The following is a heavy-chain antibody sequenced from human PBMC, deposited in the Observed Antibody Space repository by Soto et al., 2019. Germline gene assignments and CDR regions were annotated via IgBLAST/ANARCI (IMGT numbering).Heavy chain of an antibody. V-gene: IGHV3-7*01. D-gene: IGHD3-22*01. CDR3: ARDYEFGFDI. J-gene: IGHJ3*02. CDR2: IKPEGSEK. CDR1: PLPLITIG. Sequence: EVQLLGPGEALARLGGPRGPPVKPSPLPLITIGLAWVRQAPGKGREGVANIKPEGSEKYFVDSVKGRFTIPRDNTKNSLYLQMSTLRPEDTAIYYCARDYEFGFDIWGQGTLVTVSS.